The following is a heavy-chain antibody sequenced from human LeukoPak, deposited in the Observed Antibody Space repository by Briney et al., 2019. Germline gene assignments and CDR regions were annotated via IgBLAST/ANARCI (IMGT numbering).Heavy chain of an antibody. D-gene: IGHD4-17*01. Sequence: AETLSLTCTVSGGSISSYYWSWIRQAPGKGLEWIGYMFHSGSTNYNPSLKNRVTISVDTSKNQFSLKLTSVTAADTAVYYCASGSSTVKFYYGIDVWGRGTTVTVSS. CDR1: GGSISSYY. J-gene: IGHJ6*02. V-gene: IGHV4-59*01. CDR3: ASGSSTVKFYYGIDV. CDR2: MFHSGST.